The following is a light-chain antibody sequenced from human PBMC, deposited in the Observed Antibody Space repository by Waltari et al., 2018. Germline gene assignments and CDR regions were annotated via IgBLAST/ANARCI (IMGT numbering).Light chain of an antibody. V-gene: IGLV1-47*01. CDR1: RPNIANNY. CDR2: RNK. CDR3: AVWDDALSGAV. J-gene: IGLJ3*02. Sequence: QSVVTQPPSASGTPGQRVTISCSRRRPNIANNYLYRYQQVPGTAPKLFIPRNKQRPSGVPDRFSGSKSGNSASLAISDLRSEDEADYYCAVWDDALSGAVFGGGTKLTVL.